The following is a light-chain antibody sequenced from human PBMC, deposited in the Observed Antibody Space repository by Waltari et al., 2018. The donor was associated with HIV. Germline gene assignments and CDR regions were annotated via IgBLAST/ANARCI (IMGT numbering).Light chain of an antibody. CDR2: GKN. V-gene: IGLV3-19*01. CDR1: SLRSYY. Sequence: SSELTQDPAVSVALGQTVRITCQGDSLRSYYASWYPQKPGQAPVPVIYGKNNRPSGIPDRFAGSSSGNTASLTITGAQAEDEADYYCNSRDSSGNHVVFGGGTKLTVL. J-gene: IGLJ2*01. CDR3: NSRDSSGNHVV.